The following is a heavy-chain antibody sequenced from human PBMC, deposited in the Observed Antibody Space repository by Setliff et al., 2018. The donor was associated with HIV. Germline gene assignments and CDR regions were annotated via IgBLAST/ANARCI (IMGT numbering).Heavy chain of an antibody. Sequence: ASVKVSCKASGYTFTSYYVHFVRQAPGQGLEWMGWISGYKGNTNYAQKLQGRVTMTTDTSTSTAYMELRSLRSEDTAAYFCARLGSGWSDSYYYALHFFDYWGQGTLVTVSS. CDR2: ISGYKGNT. J-gene: IGHJ4*02. CDR3: ARLGSGWSDSYYYALHFFDY. V-gene: IGHV1-18*04. D-gene: IGHD6-19*01. CDR1: GYTFTSYY.